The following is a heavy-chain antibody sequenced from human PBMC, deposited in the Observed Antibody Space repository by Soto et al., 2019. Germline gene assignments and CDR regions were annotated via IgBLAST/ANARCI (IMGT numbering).Heavy chain of an antibody. J-gene: IGHJ4*02. CDR1: GLTFRKFE. CDR2: ISSDGATM. V-gene: IGHV3-48*03. D-gene: IGHD2-21*01. CDR3: VRVGIVARPY. Sequence: PGGSLRLSCEVSGLTFRKFEMTWVRQAPGQGLEWVSSISSDGATMYYADSVKGRFIISRDNDKNLLYLQMNSLKGEDTATYYCVRVGIVARPYWGQGTPVTVSS.